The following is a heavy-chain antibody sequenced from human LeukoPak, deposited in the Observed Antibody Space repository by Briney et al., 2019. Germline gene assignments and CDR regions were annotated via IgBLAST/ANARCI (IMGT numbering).Heavy chain of an antibody. CDR3: GNLD. J-gene: IGHJ4*02. CDR2: INGDGSST. CDR1: EFTFW. Sequence: GGSLRLSCAASEFTFWMHWVRQAPGKGLVWVSQINGDGSSTSYADSVKGRFTISRDNAKNTLYLQMNSLRAEDTAVYYCGNLDWGQGTLVTVFS. V-gene: IGHV3-74*01.